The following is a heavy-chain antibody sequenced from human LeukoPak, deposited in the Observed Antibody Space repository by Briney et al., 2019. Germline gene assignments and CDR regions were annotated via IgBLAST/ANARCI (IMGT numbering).Heavy chain of an antibody. J-gene: IGHJ5*02. Sequence: GGSLGLSCAASEFSFSIYAMSWVRQAPGKGLEWVSSITSSGESTYYAGSVKGRFTISRDNSKNTVYLQMNSLRAEDTAVYYCARDRPNYYGSNGHYYQRNGDHWGQGTLVTVSS. V-gene: IGHV3-23*01. D-gene: IGHD3-22*01. CDR2: ITSSGEST. CDR3: ARDRPNYYGSNGHYYQRNGDH. CDR1: EFSFSIYA.